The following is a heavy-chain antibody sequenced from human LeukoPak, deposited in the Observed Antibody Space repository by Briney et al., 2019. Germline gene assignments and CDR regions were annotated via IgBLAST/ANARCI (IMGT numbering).Heavy chain of an antibody. Sequence: PGGSLRRSCAASGFTFSSYGMHWVGQAPGKGLEWVAVISYDGSNKYYADSVKGRFTISRDNSKNTLYLQMNSLRAEDTAVYYCATGGQLTPPFDYWGQGTLVTVSS. CDR3: ATGGQLTPPFDY. CDR1: GFTFSSYG. D-gene: IGHD6-6*01. J-gene: IGHJ4*02. V-gene: IGHV3-30*03. CDR2: ISYDGSNK.